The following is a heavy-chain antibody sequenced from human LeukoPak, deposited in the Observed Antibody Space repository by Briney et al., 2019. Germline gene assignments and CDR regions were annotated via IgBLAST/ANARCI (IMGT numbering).Heavy chain of an antibody. D-gene: IGHD3-16*01. Sequence: GASVKVSCKASGYTFTSYAMLWVRQAPGQRLEWMGWSNAGNGNTKYSQEFQGRVTITRDTSASTAYMELSSLRSEDMAVYYCATYPPDVWGSLGGAFDIWGQGTMVTVSS. J-gene: IGHJ3*02. CDR1: GYTFTSYA. CDR3: ATYPPDVWGSLGGAFDI. V-gene: IGHV1-3*02. CDR2: SNAGNGNT.